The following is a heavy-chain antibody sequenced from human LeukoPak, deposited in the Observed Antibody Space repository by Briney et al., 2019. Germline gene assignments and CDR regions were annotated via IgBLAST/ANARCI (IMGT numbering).Heavy chain of an antibody. Sequence: ASVKVSCKASGYTFTGYYMHWVRQAPGQGLEWMGWINPNSGGRNYAQKVQGRVTMTRDTSISTAYMELSRRRSDDTPVYYCARKGSAYYAFWSGFSPFAYWGQGTLVTVSS. CDR1: GYTFTGYY. V-gene: IGHV1-2*02. J-gene: IGHJ4*02. CDR3: ARKGSAYYAFWSGFSPFAY. CDR2: INPNSGGR. D-gene: IGHD3-3*01.